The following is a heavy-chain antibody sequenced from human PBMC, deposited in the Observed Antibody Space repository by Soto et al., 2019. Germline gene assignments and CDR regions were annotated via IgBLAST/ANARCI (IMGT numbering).Heavy chain of an antibody. D-gene: IGHD3-3*01. CDR3: ARVSNYDLRSGYYTAFHY. CDR2: VNGGNVDT. CDR1: GYAVTSYG. Sequence: ASVKVSCKAAGYAVTSYGMHWVRQAPVERREGMGWVNGGNVDTKYSQKFQGSVSITRDTSASTAYMELSSLRSEDTAVYYCARVSNYDLRSGYYTAFHYPDPGPLRTVSS. V-gene: IGHV1-3*01. J-gene: IGHJ4*02.